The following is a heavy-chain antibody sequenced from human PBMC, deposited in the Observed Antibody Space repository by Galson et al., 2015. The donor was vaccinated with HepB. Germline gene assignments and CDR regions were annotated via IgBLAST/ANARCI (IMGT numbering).Heavy chain of an antibody. CDR1: GFTFSSYG. Sequence: SLRLSCAASGFTFSSYGMNWVRQAPGKGLEWVSSISSSNNFTYYAGSVKGPFTISRDNAKNSLYLQMNSLRAEDTAVYYCAGRPRAPYQLLNWGQGTLVTVSS. V-gene: IGHV3-21*01. CDR2: ISSSNNFT. D-gene: IGHD2-2*01. J-gene: IGHJ4*02. CDR3: AGRPRAPYQLLN.